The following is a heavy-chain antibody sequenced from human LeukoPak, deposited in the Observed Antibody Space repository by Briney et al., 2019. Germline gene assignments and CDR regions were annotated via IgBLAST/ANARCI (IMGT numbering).Heavy chain of an antibody. Sequence: PSETLSLTCTVPGGSISSGGYYWSWIRQHPGKGLEWIGYIYYSGSTYYNPSLKSRVTISVDTSKNQFSLKLSSVTAADTAVYYCAYGYSYGTDAFDIWGQGTMVTVSS. CDR1: GGSISSGGYY. D-gene: IGHD5-18*01. CDR2: IYYSGST. CDR3: AYGYSYGTDAFDI. J-gene: IGHJ3*02. V-gene: IGHV4-31*03.